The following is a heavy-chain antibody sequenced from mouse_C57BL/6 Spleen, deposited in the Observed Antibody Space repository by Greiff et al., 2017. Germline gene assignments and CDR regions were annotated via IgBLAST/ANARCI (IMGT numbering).Heavy chain of an antibody. Sequence: EVQLVESGGGLVKPGGSLKLSCAASGFTFSSYAMSWVRQTPEKRLAWVATISDGGSYTYYPDNVKGRFIISRDNAKNNINLQMRHLKSKDTAMYYCARSFITTVVANYFDYWGQGTPLTVSS. D-gene: IGHD1-1*01. V-gene: IGHV5-4*01. CDR3: ARSFITTVVANYFDY. CDR1: GFTFSSYA. CDR2: ISDGGSYT. J-gene: IGHJ2*01.